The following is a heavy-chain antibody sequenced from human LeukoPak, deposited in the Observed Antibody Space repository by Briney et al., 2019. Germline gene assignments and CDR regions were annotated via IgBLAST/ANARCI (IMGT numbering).Heavy chain of an antibody. CDR3: ARFSNWKYYFDF. V-gene: IGHV4-61*02. Sequence: SETLSLTCTDSGGSISRSSYYWSWIRQPAGKGLEWIGRIYTSGSTNYNPSLKSRVSISVDTSKNQFSLKLSSVTAADTAVYYCARFSNWKYYFDFWGQGTLVTVSS. D-gene: IGHD1-20*01. CDR2: IYTSGST. CDR1: GGSISRSSYY. J-gene: IGHJ4*02.